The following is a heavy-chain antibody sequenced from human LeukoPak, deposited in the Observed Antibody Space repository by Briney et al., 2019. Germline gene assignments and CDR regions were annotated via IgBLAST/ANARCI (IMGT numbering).Heavy chain of an antibody. CDR2: INRYGANT. CDR1: GFSFSDYS. V-gene: IGHV3-23*01. D-gene: IGHD3-10*01. J-gene: IGHJ4*02. CDR3: ARAINGALDS. Sequence: GGSLRLSCAASGFSFSDYSMIWVRQAPGKGLEWVSEINRYGANTYYTDSVTGRFTISRDNSKNTLFLQMTSLRVEDTAIYYCARAINGALDSWGQGTRVTVSS.